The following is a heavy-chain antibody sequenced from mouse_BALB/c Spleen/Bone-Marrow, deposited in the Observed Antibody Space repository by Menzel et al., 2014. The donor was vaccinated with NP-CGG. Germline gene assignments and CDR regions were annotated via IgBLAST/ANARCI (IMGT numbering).Heavy chain of an antibody. D-gene: IGHD4-1*01. V-gene: IGHV1-4*01. CDR2: IIPTSDYT. J-gene: IGHJ3*01. CDR3: AREARTGAWFAY. Sequence: VQLQQSGAELARPGASVKMSCKASGYTFXSYTMQWIRQRPRQGLEWIGYIIPTSDYTNYNQKFKDKATLTADKSSSTAYMQLSSLTSEDFAVYYRAREARTGAWFAYWGQGTLVTVSA. CDR1: GYTFXSYT.